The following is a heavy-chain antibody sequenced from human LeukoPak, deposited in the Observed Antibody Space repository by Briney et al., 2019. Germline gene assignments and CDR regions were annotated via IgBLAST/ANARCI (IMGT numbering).Heavy chain of an antibody. CDR1: GFTLSSYS. Sequence: GGSLRLSCAASGFTLSSYSMNWVRQAPGKGLEWVSYISSGSSTIYYADSVKGRFTISRDNAKNSLYLQMNSLRAEDTAVYYCARDRPVAVAAPFDYWGQGTLVTVSS. CDR3: ARDRPVAVAAPFDY. V-gene: IGHV3-48*04. J-gene: IGHJ4*02. D-gene: IGHD6-19*01. CDR2: ISSGSSTI.